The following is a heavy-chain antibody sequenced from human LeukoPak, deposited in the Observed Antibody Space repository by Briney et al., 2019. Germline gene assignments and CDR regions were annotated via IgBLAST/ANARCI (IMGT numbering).Heavy chain of an antibody. D-gene: IGHD3-22*01. V-gene: IGHV5-10-1*01. Sequence: GESLKISSKGSGYSFTSYWISWVRQMPGKGLEWMGRIDPSDSYTNYSPSFQGHVTISADKSISTAYLQWSSLKASDTAMYYCARHLHDSSGYDYYFDYWGQGTLVTVSS. CDR3: ARHLHDSSGYDYYFDY. J-gene: IGHJ4*02. CDR1: GYSFTSYW. CDR2: IDPSDSYT.